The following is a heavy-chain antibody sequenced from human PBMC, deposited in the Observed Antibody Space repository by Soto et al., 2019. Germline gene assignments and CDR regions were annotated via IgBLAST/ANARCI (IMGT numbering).Heavy chain of an antibody. J-gene: IGHJ4*02. V-gene: IGHV1-2*02. CDR2: INPNSGGT. D-gene: IGHD2-15*01. CDR1: GYTFTGYY. CDR3: ASLCSGGSCRDY. Sequence: ASVKVSCKASGYTFTGYYMHWVRQDNGQGLEWMGWINPNSGGTNYAQKFQGRVTMTRDTSTSTVYMELSSLRSEDTAVYYCASLCSGGSCRDYWGQGTLVTVSS.